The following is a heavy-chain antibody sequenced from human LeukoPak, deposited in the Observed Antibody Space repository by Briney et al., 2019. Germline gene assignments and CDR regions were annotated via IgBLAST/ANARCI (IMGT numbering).Heavy chain of an antibody. D-gene: IGHD2-15*01. CDR1: GFSFISYW. J-gene: IGHJ3*02. V-gene: IGHV3-74*01. Sequence: PGGSLRLSCAASGFSFISYWMHWVRQAPGKGLVGVGRMQYDWCTTNYADSVKGGFTISTDNAKKTLYVQMNSLRAEDTAVYYCARALVAGVTLNALDIWGQGTMVTVSS. CDR3: ARALVAGVTLNALDI. CDR2: MQYDWCTT.